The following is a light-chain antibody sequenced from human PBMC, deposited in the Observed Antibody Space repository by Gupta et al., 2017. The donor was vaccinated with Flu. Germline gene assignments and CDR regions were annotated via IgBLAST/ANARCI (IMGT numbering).Light chain of an antibody. V-gene: IGKV1-39*01. CDR3: QQSHSSLYT. CDR2: AAS. J-gene: IGKJ2*01. Sequence: DIQMTQSPSSLSASVGDRVTITCRASQSISRYLNWYQQNPGKAPKVLIYAASSVQSRVPSTYSGSESVTDFTLTINRLQPDDIAPPYCQQSHSSLYTSGQRTKVEIK. CDR1: QSISRY.